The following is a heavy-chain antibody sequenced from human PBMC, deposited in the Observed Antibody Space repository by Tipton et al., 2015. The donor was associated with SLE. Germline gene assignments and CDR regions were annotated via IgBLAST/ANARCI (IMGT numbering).Heavy chain of an antibody. CDR1: GFTFSSYS. J-gene: IGHJ3*02. Sequence: SLRLSCAASGFTFSSYSMNWVRQAPGKGLEWVSYISSSGSTIYYADSVKGRFTISRDNAKNSLYLQMNSLRAEDTAVYYCARVDLEMATTHAFDIWGQGTMVTVSS. CDR2: ISSSGSTI. D-gene: IGHD5-24*01. CDR3: ARVDLEMATTHAFDI. V-gene: IGHV3-48*01.